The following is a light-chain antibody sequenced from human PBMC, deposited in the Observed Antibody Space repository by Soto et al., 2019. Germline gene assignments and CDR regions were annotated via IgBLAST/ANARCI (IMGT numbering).Light chain of an antibody. Sequence: DIQMTQSPSTLSASVGDRVTITCRASKSIDKWVAWYQQRPGRDPKLLIYEASRLASGVPSRFSGSGAGAEFTLTISSLQPDDFATYYCQQYNSYFPWMFGPGTKVEVK. V-gene: IGKV1-5*03. CDR2: EAS. CDR3: QQYNSYFPWM. J-gene: IGKJ1*01. CDR1: KSIDKW.